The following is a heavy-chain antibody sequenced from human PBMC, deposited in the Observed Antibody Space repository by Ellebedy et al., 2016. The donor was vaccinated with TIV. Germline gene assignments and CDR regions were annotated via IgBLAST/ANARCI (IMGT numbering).Heavy chain of an antibody. Sequence: MPGGSLRLSCTVSGGSISSSSYYWGWIRQPPGKGLEWIGTIFYSGGTYYNPSLKSRVTISVDTSKNQFSLEVSSVTAAYTAVYYCARREWELLGTFDYWGQGTLVTVSS. D-gene: IGHD1-26*01. CDR2: IFYSGGT. CDR1: GGSISSSSYY. V-gene: IGHV4-39*01. CDR3: ARREWELLGTFDY. J-gene: IGHJ4*02.